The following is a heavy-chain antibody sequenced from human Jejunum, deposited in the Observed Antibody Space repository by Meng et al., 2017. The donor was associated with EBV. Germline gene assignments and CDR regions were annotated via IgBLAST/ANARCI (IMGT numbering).Heavy chain of an antibody. Sequence: LQQQESGPGLVKPSETLSLTCTVSGGSISSSSYYWGWIRQPPGKGLEWIGTYYNSGSTYYNPSLKSRVTISVDTSKNQFSLKLISVTAADTAAYYCARQGPSGRTFDYWGQGTLVTVSS. J-gene: IGHJ4*02. V-gene: IGHV4-39*01. D-gene: IGHD1-26*01. CDR2: YYNSGST. CDR1: GGSISSSSYY. CDR3: ARQGPSGRTFDY.